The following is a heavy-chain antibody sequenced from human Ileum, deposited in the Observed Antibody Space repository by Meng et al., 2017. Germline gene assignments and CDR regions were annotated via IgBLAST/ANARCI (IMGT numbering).Heavy chain of an antibody. V-gene: IGHV3-7*01. CDR2: INADGSQK. J-gene: IGHJ4*02. CDR1: GFTFVNYW. CDR3: ARDNFRKDDY. Sequence: GGSLRLSCMSSGFTFVNYWMTWVCQAPGKGLEWVANINADGSQKNYVHSVKGRFTISRDNAKNSLYLQMDSLRAEDTAVYYCARDNFRKDDYWGQGTLVTVSS.